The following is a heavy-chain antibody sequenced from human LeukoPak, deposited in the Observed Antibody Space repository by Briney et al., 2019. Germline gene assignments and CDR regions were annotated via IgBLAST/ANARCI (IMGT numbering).Heavy chain of an antibody. J-gene: IGHJ4*02. Sequence: SETLSLTCTVSGGSISSSSYYWGWIRQPPGKGLEWIGSIYYSGSTYYNPSLKSRVTISVDTSKNQFPLKLSSVTAADTAVYYCARRGGLGDFDYWGQGTLVTVSS. CDR3: ARRGGLGDFDY. CDR2: IYYSGST. D-gene: IGHD3-16*01. CDR1: GGSISSSSYY. V-gene: IGHV4-39*01.